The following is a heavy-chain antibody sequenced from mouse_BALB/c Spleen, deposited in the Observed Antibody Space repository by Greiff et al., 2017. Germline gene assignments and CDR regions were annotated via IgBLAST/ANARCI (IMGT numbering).Heavy chain of an antibody. V-gene: IGHV2-9*02. CDR1: GFSLTSYG. CDR3: ARGDPFAY. Sequence: VQLKESGPGLVAPSQSLSITCTVSGFSLTSYGVHWVRQPPGKGLEWLGVIWAGGSTNYNSALMSRLSISKDNSKSQVFLKMNSLQTDDTAMYYCARGDPFAYWGQGTLVTVSA. CDR2: IWAGGST. D-gene: IGHD3-3*01. J-gene: IGHJ3*01.